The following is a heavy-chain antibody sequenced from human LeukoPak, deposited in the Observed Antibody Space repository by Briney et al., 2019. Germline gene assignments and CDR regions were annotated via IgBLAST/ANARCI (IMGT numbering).Heavy chain of an antibody. D-gene: IGHD3-9*01. CDR2: IKQDGSEK. J-gene: IGHJ4*02. Sequence: GGSLRLSCAASGFTFASYSMCWVRQAPGKGLEWVANIKQDGSEKYYVDSVKGRFTISRDNAKNSLYLQMNSLRAEDTAVYYCARARYADYWGQGTLVTVSS. V-gene: IGHV3-7*01. CDR1: GFTFASYS. CDR3: ARARYADY.